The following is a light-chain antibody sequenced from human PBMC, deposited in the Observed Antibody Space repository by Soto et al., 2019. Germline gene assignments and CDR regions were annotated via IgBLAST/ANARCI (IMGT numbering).Light chain of an antibody. Sequence: EIVLTQSPATLSLSPGERATLSCRASQSVSSYLAWYQQKPGQAPRLLIYDASNRATGIPARFSGSGSGTDVTLTISSLEPEDFAVYYCQQRSNWPPSWTFGQGTKVDIK. V-gene: IGKV3-11*01. CDR2: DAS. CDR1: QSVSSY. J-gene: IGKJ1*01. CDR3: QQRSNWPPSWT.